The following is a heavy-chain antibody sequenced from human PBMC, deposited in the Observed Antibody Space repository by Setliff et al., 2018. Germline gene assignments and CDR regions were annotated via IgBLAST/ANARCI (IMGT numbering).Heavy chain of an antibody. CDR3: ARTSIVGATISHY. V-gene: IGHV1-18*01. D-gene: IGHD1-26*01. Sequence: ASVKVSCKASGGIFNSFSITWVRQAPGQGLEWMGWISAYNGNTNYAQKLQGRVTMTTDTSTSTAYMELRSLRSDDTAVYYCARTSIVGATISHYWGQGTLVTVSS. CDR1: GGIFNSFS. J-gene: IGHJ4*02. CDR2: ISAYNGNT.